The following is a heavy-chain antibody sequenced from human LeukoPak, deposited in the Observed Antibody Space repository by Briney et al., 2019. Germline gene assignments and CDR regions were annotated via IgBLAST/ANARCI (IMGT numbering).Heavy chain of an antibody. D-gene: IGHD3-3*01. Sequence: SETLSLTCSVSGDSISEYYWSWIRQPPGKGLDWIGYIYVSGNTNYNPSLKSRVTLSLDTSKNQFSLKMTSVTAADTAIYYCARDHGWSGFNWFDHWGQGTLVTVSS. V-gene: IGHV4-59*01. CDR3: ARDHGWSGFNWFDH. CDR1: GDSISEYY. CDR2: IYVSGNT. J-gene: IGHJ5*02.